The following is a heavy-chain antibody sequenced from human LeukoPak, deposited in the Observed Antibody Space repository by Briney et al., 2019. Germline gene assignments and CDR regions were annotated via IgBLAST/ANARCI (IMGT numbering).Heavy chain of an antibody. V-gene: IGHV4-59*08. CDR1: GGSISTNY. Sequence: SETMSHTCTVSGGSISTNYWSWIRQSPGKGLEWIGYIYYSGTTNYNYNPSLKSRVTISVDTSKSQFSLNLSSVTAADTAVYFCARSGCTSTSCYLGDYWGQGTLVTVS. CDR2: IYYSGTTNY. J-gene: IGHJ4*02. CDR3: ARSGCTSTSCYLGDY. D-gene: IGHD2-2*01.